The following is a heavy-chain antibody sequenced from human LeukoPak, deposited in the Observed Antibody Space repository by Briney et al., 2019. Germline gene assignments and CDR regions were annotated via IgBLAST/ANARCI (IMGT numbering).Heavy chain of an antibody. CDR1: GYTFTSYY. Sequence: ASEKVSCKASGYTFTSYYMHWVRQAPGRGLEWMGIINPSGGSTSYAQKFQGRVTMTRDTSTSTVYMELSSLRSEDTAVYYCARDFVSLYYDSSGYYEVDYWGQGTLVTVSS. CDR2: INPSGGST. CDR3: ARDFVSLYYDSSGYYEVDY. J-gene: IGHJ4*02. D-gene: IGHD3-22*01. V-gene: IGHV1-46*01.